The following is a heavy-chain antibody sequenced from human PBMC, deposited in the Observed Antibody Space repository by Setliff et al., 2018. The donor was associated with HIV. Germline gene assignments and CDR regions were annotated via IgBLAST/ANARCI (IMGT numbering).Heavy chain of an antibody. D-gene: IGHD5-18*01. CDR3: ARHAALIKRYYYYYLDV. CDR2: TANT. Sequence: SETLSLTCTVSGDSISTDNYHWGWIRQPPGKGLEWIGHTANTDYNPSLKSRVTVSVDTFKNQLSLRLSSVTAADTAVYYCARHAALIKRYYYYYLDVWGKGTTVTVSS. V-gene: IGHV4-39*01. J-gene: IGHJ6*03. CDR1: GDSISTDNYH.